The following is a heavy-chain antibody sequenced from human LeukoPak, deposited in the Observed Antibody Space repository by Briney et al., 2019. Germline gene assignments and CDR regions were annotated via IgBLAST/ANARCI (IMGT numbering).Heavy chain of an antibody. CDR1: GFTFDDYA. CDR3: AKASPEYYYDSSGYYWPVDY. Sequence: GGSLRLSCAASGFTFDDYAVHWVRQAPGKGLEWVSGLSWSSGSIGYADSVKGRFTTSRDNAKNSLYLQMNSLRTEDTALYYCAKASPEYYYDSSGYYWPVDYWGQGTLVTVSS. V-gene: IGHV3-9*01. D-gene: IGHD3-22*01. CDR2: LSWSSGSI. J-gene: IGHJ4*02.